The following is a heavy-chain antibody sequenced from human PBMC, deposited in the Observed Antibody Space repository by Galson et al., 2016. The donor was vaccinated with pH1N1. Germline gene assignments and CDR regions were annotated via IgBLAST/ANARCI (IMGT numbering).Heavy chain of an antibody. CDR1: GYTFTYHA. D-gene: IGHD3-16*01. V-gene: IGHV1-3*04. Sequence: SVKVSCKASGYTFTYHAVHWVRQAPGQGLEWMGYVNTGNGNTEYSQKFQDRVTITRDTSANTAYMELSSLKSEDTAVYYCARRLGRCFDYWGQGTLLTVSS. CDR3: ARRLGRCFDY. J-gene: IGHJ4*02. CDR2: VNTGNGNT.